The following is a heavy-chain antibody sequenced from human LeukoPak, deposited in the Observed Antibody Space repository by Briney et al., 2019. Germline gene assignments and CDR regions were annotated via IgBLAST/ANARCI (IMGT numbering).Heavy chain of an antibody. CDR2: INHSGST. CDR3: ARLSGSLDY. V-gene: IGHV4-34*01. J-gene: IGHJ4*02. D-gene: IGHD1-26*01. Sequence: SETLSLTCAVYGGSFSGYYWSWIRQPPGKGLEWIGEINHSGSTNYNPSLKSRVTISVDTSKNQFSPKLSSVTAADTAVYYCARLSGSLDYWGQGTLVTVSS. CDR1: GGSFSGYY.